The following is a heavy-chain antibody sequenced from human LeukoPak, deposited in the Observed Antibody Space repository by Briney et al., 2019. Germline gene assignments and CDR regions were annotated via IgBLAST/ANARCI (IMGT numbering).Heavy chain of an antibody. CDR3: AKDTPRGYNYGYFDY. J-gene: IGHJ4*02. CDR2: ISGSGGST. V-gene: IGHV3-23*01. D-gene: IGHD5-18*01. CDR1: GFTFSSYA. Sequence: GGSLRLSRAASGFTFSSYAMSWVRQAPGKGLEWVSAISGSGGSTYYADSVKGRFTISRDNSKNTLFLHMSSLRADDTAIYFCAKDTPRGYNYGYFDYWGQGTRVTVSS.